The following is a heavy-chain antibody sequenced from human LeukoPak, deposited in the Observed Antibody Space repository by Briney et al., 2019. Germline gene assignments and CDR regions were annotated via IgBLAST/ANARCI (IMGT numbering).Heavy chain of an antibody. CDR2: IDWDDDK. CDR3: ARISEWPYFDY. D-gene: IGHD3-3*01. CDR1: GFSLSTSRMR. V-gene: IGHV2-70*04. Sequence: ESGPALVKPTQTLTLTCTFSGFSLSTSRMRVSWIRQPPGKALEWLARIDWDDDKFYSTSLKTRLTISKDTSKNQVVLTMTNMDPVDTATYYCARISEWPYFDYWGQGTLVTVSS. J-gene: IGHJ4*02.